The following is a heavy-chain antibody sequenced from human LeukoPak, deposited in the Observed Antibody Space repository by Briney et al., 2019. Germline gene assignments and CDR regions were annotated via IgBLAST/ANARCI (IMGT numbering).Heavy chain of an antibody. CDR1: GGSISSGGYY. D-gene: IGHD3-22*01. CDR2: IYYSGST. CDR3: ARVKRVPHTMIVVVITTDDAFDI. J-gene: IGHJ3*02. V-gene: IGHV4-31*03. Sequence: SETLSLTCTVSGGSISSGGYYWSWIRQHPGKGLEWIGYIYYSGSTYYNPSLKSRVTISVDTSKNQFSLKLGSVTAADTAVYYCARVKRVPHTMIVVVITTDDAFDIWGQGTMVTVSS.